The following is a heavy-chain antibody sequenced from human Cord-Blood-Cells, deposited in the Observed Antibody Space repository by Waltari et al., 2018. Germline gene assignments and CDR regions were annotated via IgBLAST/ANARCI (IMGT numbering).Heavy chain of an antibody. V-gene: IGHV1-2*02. CDR3: ARLLKRGNAFDI. CDR1: GYTFTGYY. Sequence: QVQLVQSGAEVKKPGASVKVSCKASGYTFTGYYMHWVRQAPGQGLEWMRLINPNSGGTNYGQKFQGRVTMTRDTSISTAYMELSRLRSDDTAVYYCARLLKRGNAFDIWGQGTMVTVSS. CDR2: INPNSGGT. D-gene: IGHD2-8*02. J-gene: IGHJ3*02.